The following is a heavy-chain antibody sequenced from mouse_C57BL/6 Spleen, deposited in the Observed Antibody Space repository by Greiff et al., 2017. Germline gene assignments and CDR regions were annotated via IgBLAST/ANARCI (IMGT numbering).Heavy chain of an antibody. CDR2: INPNNGGT. V-gene: IGHV1-18*01. Sequence: VQLQQSGPELVKPGASVKIPCKASGYTFTDYNMDWVKQSHGKSLEWIGDINPNNGGTIYNQKFKGKATLTVDKSSSPACMELRSLTSEDTAVYYCARGRLRRSGAMDYWGQGTSVTVSS. CDR1: GYTFTDYN. J-gene: IGHJ4*01. D-gene: IGHD2-4*01. CDR3: ARGRLRRSGAMDY.